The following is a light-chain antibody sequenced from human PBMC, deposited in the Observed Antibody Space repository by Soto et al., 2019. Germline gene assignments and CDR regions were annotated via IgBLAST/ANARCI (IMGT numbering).Light chain of an antibody. CDR2: DAS. CDR3: QQYADWPKT. CDR1: HSISNH. J-gene: IGKJ1*01. V-gene: IGKV1-39*01. Sequence: DLQMTHPPSSLSASVEHRFIITRRASHSISNHLNWYQQKPGKAPKLLIYDASSLESGVPSRFSGSGSGTEFTLTISSLQSEDFAVYFCQQYADWPKTFGQGTKVDIK.